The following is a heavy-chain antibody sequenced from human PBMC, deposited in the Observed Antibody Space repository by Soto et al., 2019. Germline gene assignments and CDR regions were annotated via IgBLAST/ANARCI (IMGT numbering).Heavy chain of an antibody. V-gene: IGHV1-3*04. CDR3: ARDMQDCSGGSCGYYFDY. D-gene: IGHD2-15*01. J-gene: IGHJ4*02. Sequence: QVHLVQSGAEVKKPGASVKVSCKASGYTFNRYAIHWVRQAPGQSLEGMGWISTSSGDTKYSEKIQGRATITRDTSASTAYLELGSLSSEATAVYYCARDMQDCSGGSCGYYFDYWGQGTLVTVSA. CDR1: GYTFNRYA. CDR2: ISTSSGDT.